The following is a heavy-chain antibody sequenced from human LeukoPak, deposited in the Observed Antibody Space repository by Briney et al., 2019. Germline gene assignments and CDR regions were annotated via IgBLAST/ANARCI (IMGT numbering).Heavy chain of an antibody. Sequence: QAGGSLRLSCAASGFTFSSYAMSWVRQAPEKGLEWVSAISGSGGSTYYADSVKGRFTISRDNSKNTLYLQMNSLRAEDTAVYYCAKDRDSSSSAPGDYFDYWGQGTLVTVS. D-gene: IGHD6-6*01. J-gene: IGHJ4*02. CDR1: GFTFSSYA. CDR3: AKDRDSSSSAPGDYFDY. V-gene: IGHV3-23*01. CDR2: ISGSGGST.